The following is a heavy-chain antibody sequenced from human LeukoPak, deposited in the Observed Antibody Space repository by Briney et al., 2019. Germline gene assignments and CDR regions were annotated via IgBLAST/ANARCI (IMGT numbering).Heavy chain of an antibody. CDR1: LFTFSSYA. V-gene: IGHV3-33*06. J-gene: IGHJ4*02. CDR2: IWYDGSNK. Sequence: GGSLRLSCVASLFTFSSYAMHWVRQAPGKGLEWVAVIWYDGSNKYYADSVKGRFTISRDNSKNTLYLQMNSLRAEDTAVYYCAKSEVGDILTGYLFDYWGQGTLVTVSS. CDR3: AKSEVGDILTGYLFDY. D-gene: IGHD3-9*01.